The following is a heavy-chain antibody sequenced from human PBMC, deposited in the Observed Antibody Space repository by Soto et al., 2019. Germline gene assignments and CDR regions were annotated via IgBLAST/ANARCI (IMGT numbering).Heavy chain of an antibody. CDR2: IKTNSAGGTT. CDR3: TTGSVEGV. CDR1: GLTISNAW. J-gene: IGHJ6*02. V-gene: IGHV3-15*07. Sequence: EVQLVESGGGLIYPGGSLRLSCAASGLTISNAWMNWVRQAPGKGLEWVGRIKTNSAGGTTDYAAAVKGRFTVSRDDSKNTLYLQMNSLKTEDTAVYYCTTGSVEGVWGQGTMVAVSS.